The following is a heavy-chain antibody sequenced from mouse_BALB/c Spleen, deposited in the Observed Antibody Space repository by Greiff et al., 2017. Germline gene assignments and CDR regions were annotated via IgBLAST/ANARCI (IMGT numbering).Heavy chain of an antibody. CDR3: ARGGYYDYDEGAWFAY. D-gene: IGHD2-4*01. Sequence: EVQLVESGGGLVQPGGSRKLSCAASGFTFSSFGMHWVRQAPEKGLEWVAYISSGSSTIYYADTVKGRCTISRDNPKNTLFLQMTSLRSEDTAMYCCARGGYYDYDEGAWFAYWGQGTLVTVSA. J-gene: IGHJ3*01. CDR2: ISSGSSTI. V-gene: IGHV5-17*02. CDR1: GFTFSSFG.